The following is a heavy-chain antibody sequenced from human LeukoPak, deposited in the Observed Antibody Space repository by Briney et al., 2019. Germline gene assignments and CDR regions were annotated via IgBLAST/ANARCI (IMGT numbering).Heavy chain of an antibody. J-gene: IGHJ6*02. V-gene: IGHV1-3*01. CDR1: GYTFTSYA. CDR3: ARQTRYGDHEDYYYGMDV. Sequence: ASVKVSCKASGYTFTSYAMHWVRQAPGQRLEWMGWINAGNGNTKYSQKFQGRVTITADESTSTAYMELSSLRSEDTAVYYCARQTRYGDHEDYYYGMDVWGQGTTVTVSS. CDR2: INAGNGNT. D-gene: IGHD4-17*01.